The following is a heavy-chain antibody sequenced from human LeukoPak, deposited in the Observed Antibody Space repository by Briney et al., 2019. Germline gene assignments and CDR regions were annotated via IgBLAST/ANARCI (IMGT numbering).Heavy chain of an antibody. CDR2: ISGSGGST. V-gene: IGHV3-23*01. Sequence: GGSLRLSCAASGFTFSSYWMSWVRQAPGKGLEWVSAISGSGGSTYYADSVKGRFTISRDNSKNTLYLQMNSLRAEDTAVYYCAKLGGGIAAAGNPFFDYWGQGTLVTVSS. CDR3: AKLGGGIAAAGNPFFDY. D-gene: IGHD6-13*01. CDR1: GFTFSSYW. J-gene: IGHJ4*02.